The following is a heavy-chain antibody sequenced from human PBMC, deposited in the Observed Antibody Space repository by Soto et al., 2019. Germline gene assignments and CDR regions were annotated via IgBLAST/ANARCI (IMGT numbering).Heavy chain of an antibody. CDR2: IHFSGST. D-gene: IGHD1-26*01. CDR1: GGSISSYY. CDR3: ARQYSNAFDY. J-gene: IGHJ4*02. V-gene: IGHV4-59*08. Sequence: QVQLQESGPGLVKPSETLSLTCTVSGGSISSYYWSWIRQAPGKGLEWIGYIHFSGSTKYNPSLNSRVTTSIDTSNNQFSLKVTSVTVADTAVYYCARQYSNAFDYWGQGTLVTVSS.